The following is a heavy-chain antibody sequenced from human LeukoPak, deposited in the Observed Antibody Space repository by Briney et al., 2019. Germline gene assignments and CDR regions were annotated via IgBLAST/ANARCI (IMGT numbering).Heavy chain of an antibody. D-gene: IGHD6-13*01. V-gene: IGHV3-23*01. CDR2: ISGSGGST. CDR1: GFTFSSYA. CDR3: AKSRYTSSWYDFDY. Sequence: GGSLRLSCAASGFTFSSYAMSWVRQAPGRGLEWVSGISGSGGSTYNADSVKGRFTISRDNSNNTLYLHVNSLGDEDTAVYYCAKSRYTSSWYDFDYWGQGTLVTVSS. J-gene: IGHJ4*02.